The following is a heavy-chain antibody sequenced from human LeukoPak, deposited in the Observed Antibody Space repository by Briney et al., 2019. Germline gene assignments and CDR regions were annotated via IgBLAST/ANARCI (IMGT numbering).Heavy chain of an antibody. D-gene: IGHD3-10*01. V-gene: IGHV3-21*01. CDR3: AREAQGSGLPGLSRYYYMDV. Sequence: GGSLRLSCAASGFTFSSYSMNWVRQAPGKGLEWVSSISSSSSYIYYADSVKGRFTISRDNAKNSLYLQMNRLRAEDTAVYFCAREAQGSGLPGLSRYYYMDVWGKGTTVTVSS. CDR1: GFTFSSYS. J-gene: IGHJ6*03. CDR2: ISSSSSYI.